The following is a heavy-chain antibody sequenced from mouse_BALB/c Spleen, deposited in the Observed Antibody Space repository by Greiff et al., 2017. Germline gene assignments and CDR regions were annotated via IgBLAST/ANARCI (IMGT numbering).Heavy chain of an antibody. V-gene: IGHV14-3*02. Sequence: VQLQQSGAELVKPGASVKLSCTASGFNIKDTYMHWVKQRPEQGLEWIGRIDPANGNTKYDPKFQGKATITADTSSNTAYLQLSSLTSEDTAVYYCARWYGSSYEGAMDYWGQGTSVTVSS. CDR3: ARWYGSSYEGAMDY. CDR1: GFNIKDTY. CDR2: IDPANGNT. J-gene: IGHJ4*01. D-gene: IGHD1-1*01.